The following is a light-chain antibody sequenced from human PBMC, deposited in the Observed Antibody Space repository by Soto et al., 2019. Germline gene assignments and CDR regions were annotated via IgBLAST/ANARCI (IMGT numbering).Light chain of an antibody. CDR3: TSYTSYSTVI. Sequence: QSALTQPASVSGSPGQSITISCTGISGDVGGHNFVSWYQQHPGKAPKLIIYELSNRPSGVSDRFSGSKSGNTASLTISGLQAEDEADYHYTSYTSYSTVIFGGGTKLTVL. J-gene: IGLJ2*01. CDR1: SGDVGGHNF. CDR2: ELS. V-gene: IGLV2-14*01.